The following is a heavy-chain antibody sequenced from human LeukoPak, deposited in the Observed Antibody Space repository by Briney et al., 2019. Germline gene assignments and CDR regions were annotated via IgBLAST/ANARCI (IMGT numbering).Heavy chain of an antibody. D-gene: IGHD6-19*01. V-gene: IGHV4-34*01. CDR2: INHSGST. Sequence: PSETLSLTCAVYGGSFSGYYWSWIRQPPGKGLEWIGEINHSGSTNYNPSLKSQVTISVDTSKNQFSLKLSSVTAADTAVYYCASRSSGRRDGDDYWGQGTLVTVSS. CDR1: GGSFSGYY. J-gene: IGHJ4*02. CDR3: ASRSSGRRDGDDY.